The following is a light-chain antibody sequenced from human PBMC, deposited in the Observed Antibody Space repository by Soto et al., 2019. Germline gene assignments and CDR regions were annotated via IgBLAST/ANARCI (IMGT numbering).Light chain of an antibody. CDR3: CSYAGSRTLV. J-gene: IGLJ2*01. V-gene: IGLV2-23*01. CDR2: EGS. CDR1: SSDVGTYNL. Sequence: QSVLTQPASVSGSPGQSITISCTGTSSDVGTYNLASWYQQHPGKAPKLMIYEGSKRPSGVSNRLSGSKSGNTASLTISGLQAEDEADYYCCSYAGSRTLVFGGGTKLTVL.